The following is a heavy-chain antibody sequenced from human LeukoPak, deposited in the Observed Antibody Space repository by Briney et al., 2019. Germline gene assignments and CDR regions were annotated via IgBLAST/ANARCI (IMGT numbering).Heavy chain of an antibody. V-gene: IGHV3-15*01. Sequence: GGSLRLSCAASGFTFSNAWMSWVRQAPGKGLEWVGRIKSKTDGGTTDYAAPVKGRFTISRDDSKNTLYLQMNSLKTEDTAVYYFRSLWFGELDYWGQGTLVTVSS. J-gene: IGHJ4*02. D-gene: IGHD3-10*01. CDR1: GFTFSNAW. CDR3: RSLWFGELDY. CDR2: IKSKTDGGTT.